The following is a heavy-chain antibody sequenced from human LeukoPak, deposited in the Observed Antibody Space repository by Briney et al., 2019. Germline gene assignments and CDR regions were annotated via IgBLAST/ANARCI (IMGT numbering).Heavy chain of an antibody. J-gene: IGHJ5*02. Sequence: SETLSLTCGVYGGSFSGYYWSWIRQPPGKGLEWIGEVNHSGSANYNPSLKSRVTMSVDTSKTQFSLKLSSVTAADTAVYYCARGIVLLVAACFDPWGQGTLVTVSS. V-gene: IGHV4-34*01. CDR1: GGSFSGYY. CDR2: VNHSGSA. D-gene: IGHD2-15*01. CDR3: ARGIVLLVAACFDP.